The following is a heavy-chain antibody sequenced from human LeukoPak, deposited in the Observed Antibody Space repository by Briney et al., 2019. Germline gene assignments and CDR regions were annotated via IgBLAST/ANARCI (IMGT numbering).Heavy chain of an antibody. J-gene: IGHJ4*02. CDR3: AREGSWLYSSGWYDY. CDR1: GGSFSGYY. V-gene: IGHV4-34*01. D-gene: IGHD6-19*01. Sequence: PSETLSLTCAVYGGSFSGYYWSWIRQPPGKGLEWIGEINHSGSTNYIPSLKSRVTISVGTSKNQFSLKLSSVTAADTAVYYCAREGSWLYSSGWYDYWGQGTLVTVSS. CDR2: INHSGST.